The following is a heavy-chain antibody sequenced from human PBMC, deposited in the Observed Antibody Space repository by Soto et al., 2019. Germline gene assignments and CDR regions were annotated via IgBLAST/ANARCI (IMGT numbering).Heavy chain of an antibody. J-gene: IGHJ6*02. D-gene: IGHD3-22*01. CDR3: ARDQGHYYDSSGYYYVYYYGMDV. CDR2: IYCSGST. CDR1: GGSISSGGYY. V-gene: IGHV4-31*03. Sequence: QVQLQESGPGLVKPSQTLSLTCTVSGGSISSGGYYWSWIRQHPGKGLEWIGYIYCSGSTYYNPSLKSRVTISVDTSKNQFSLKLSSVTAADTAVYYCARDQGHYYDSSGYYYVYYYGMDVWGQGTTVTVSS.